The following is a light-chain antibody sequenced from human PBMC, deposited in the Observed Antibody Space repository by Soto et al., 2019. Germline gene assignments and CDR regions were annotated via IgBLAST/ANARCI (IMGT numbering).Light chain of an antibody. CDR1: SGYSNYK. CDR3: GADHGSGSSV. J-gene: IGLJ2*01. CDR2: VGTGGIVG. V-gene: IGLV9-49*01. Sequence: QSVLTQPPSASASLGASVTLTCTLSSGYSNYKVDWYQQRPGKGPRFVMRVGTGGIVGSKGDGIPDSFSVLGSGLNRYLTIKNSQEEDASDYHCGADHGSGSSVVGGGTKLTVL.